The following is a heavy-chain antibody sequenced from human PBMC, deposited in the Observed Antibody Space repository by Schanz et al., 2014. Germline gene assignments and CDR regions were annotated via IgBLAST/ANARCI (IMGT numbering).Heavy chain of an antibody. Sequence: EVQLVESGGGLIQPGGSLRLSCAASGFTFSSYWMSWVRQAPGKGLEWVANIKQDGSERYYVDSVKGRFTISRDNAKNSLYLQMNSLRAEDTAVYYCERFQSPHQPFDYWGQGTLVIVSS. CDR3: ERFQSPHQPFDY. J-gene: IGHJ4*02. D-gene: IGHD2-2*01. CDR1: GFTFSSYW. V-gene: IGHV3-7*01. CDR2: IKQDGSER.